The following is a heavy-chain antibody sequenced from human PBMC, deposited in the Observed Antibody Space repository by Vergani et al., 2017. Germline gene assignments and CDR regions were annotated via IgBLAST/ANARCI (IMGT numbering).Heavy chain of an antibody. J-gene: IGHJ6*02. V-gene: IGHV3-33*01. CDR2: IYYEGSKK. CDR3: VREGSYCGSTTCRNPSYVYYYRMGV. D-gene: IGHD2-21*01. Sequence: QVQLVESGGGVFQPGRSLRLSCTSSGFTFSTYAMHWVRQAPGKGLEWVAIIYYEGSKKYYADSVKGRFTISRDNSRNTLDLLMSSMRAEDTAIYYCVREGSYCGSTTCRNPSYVYYYRMGVGGEGTTVNVS. CDR1: GFTFSTYA.